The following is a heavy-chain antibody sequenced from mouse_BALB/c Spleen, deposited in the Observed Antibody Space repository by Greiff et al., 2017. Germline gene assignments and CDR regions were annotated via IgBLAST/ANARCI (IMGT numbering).Heavy chain of an antibody. Sequence: LQQPGAELVKPGASVKMSCKASGYTFTSYNMHWVKQTPGQGLEWIGAIYPGNGDTSYNQKFKGKATLTADKSSSTAYMQLSSLTSEDSAVYYCARRVYYYGSSHFDYWGQGTTLTVSS. CDR1: GYTFTSYN. CDR3: ARRVYYYGSSHFDY. J-gene: IGHJ2*01. V-gene: IGHV1-12*01. D-gene: IGHD1-1*01. CDR2: IYPGNGDT.